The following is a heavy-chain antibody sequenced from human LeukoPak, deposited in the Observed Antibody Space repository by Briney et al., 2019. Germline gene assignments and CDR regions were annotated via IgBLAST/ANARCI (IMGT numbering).Heavy chain of an antibody. CDR3: GKGSNYYDSSEVGY. CDR1: GFTFSTYA. CDR2: ISYDGIDQ. J-gene: IGHJ4*02. D-gene: IGHD3-22*01. Sequence: GGSLRLSCTASGFTFSTYAMHWVRQAPGKGLEWVALISYDGIDQYFTDSVEGRFTISRDNSKNTLYLQMNSLRAEDTAVYYCGKGSNYYDSSEVGYWGQGTLVTVSS. V-gene: IGHV3-30-3*01.